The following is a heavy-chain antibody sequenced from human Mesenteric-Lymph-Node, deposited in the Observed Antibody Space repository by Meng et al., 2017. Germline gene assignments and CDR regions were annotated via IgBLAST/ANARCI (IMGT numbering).Heavy chain of an antibody. Sequence: QVALQQWGAGLLKPSETLSLTCAVYGGSFSGYYWSWIRQPPGKGLEWIGEINHSGSTNYNPSLKSRVTISVDTSKNQFSLKLSSVTAADTAVYYCARVKVLWFGEPYYFDYWGQGTLVTVSS. J-gene: IGHJ4*02. CDR2: INHSGST. V-gene: IGHV4-34*01. CDR1: GGSFSGYY. CDR3: ARVKVLWFGEPYYFDY. D-gene: IGHD3-10*01.